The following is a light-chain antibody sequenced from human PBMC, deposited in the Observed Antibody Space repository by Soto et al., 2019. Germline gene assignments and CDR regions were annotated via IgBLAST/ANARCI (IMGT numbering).Light chain of an antibody. V-gene: IGLV2-14*01. Sequence: QSALTQPASVSGSPGQSITISCSGTSSDIGAYNYVSWYQHHPGKAPKLMIYAVSNRPSGVSNRFSGSKSGNTASLTISGLQAEDEAHYYCSSSTTSSTLVFGGGTKVTVL. J-gene: IGLJ3*02. CDR2: AVS. CDR3: SSSTTSSTLV. CDR1: SSDIGAYNY.